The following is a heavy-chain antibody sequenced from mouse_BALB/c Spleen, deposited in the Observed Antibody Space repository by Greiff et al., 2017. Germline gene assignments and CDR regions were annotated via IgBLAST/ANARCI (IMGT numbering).Heavy chain of an antibody. J-gene: IGHJ2*01. Sequence: QVQLQQSGAELAKPGASVKMSCKASGYTYTSYWMHWVKQRPGQGLEWIGYINPSTGYTEYNQKFKDKATLTADKSSSTAYMQLSSLTSEDSAVYYCARRYYGRTFDYWGQGTTLTVSS. V-gene: IGHV1-7*01. CDR1: GYTYTSYW. CDR3: ARRYYGRTFDY. CDR2: INPSTGYT. D-gene: IGHD1-1*01.